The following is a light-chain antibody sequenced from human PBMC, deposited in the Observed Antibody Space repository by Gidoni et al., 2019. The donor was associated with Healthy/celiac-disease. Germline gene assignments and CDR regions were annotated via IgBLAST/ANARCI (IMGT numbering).Light chain of an antibody. CDR2: WAS. V-gene: IGKV4-1*01. J-gene: IGKJ4*01. Sequence: DIVMTQSPDSLAVSLGERATINCKSSQSVLYSSNNKNYLAWYQQKPGQPPELLIYWASTRESGVPYRFSGSGSGTDFTLTISSLQAEDVAVYYCQQYYRTPLTFGGGTKVEIK. CDR3: QQYYRTPLT. CDR1: QSVLYSSNNKNY.